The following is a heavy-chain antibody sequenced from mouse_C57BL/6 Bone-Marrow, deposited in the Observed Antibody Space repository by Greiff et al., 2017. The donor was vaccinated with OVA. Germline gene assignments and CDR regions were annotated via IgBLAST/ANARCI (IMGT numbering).Heavy chain of an antibody. D-gene: IGHD4-1*02. CDR2: INPNNGGT. J-gene: IGHJ2*01. CDR1: GYTFTDYY. CDR3: ARFSTGPY. Sequence: EVQLQQSGPELVKPGASVKISCKASGYTFTDYYMNWVKQSHGKSLEWIGDINPNNGGTSYNQKFKGKATLTVDKSSSTAYMELRSLTSEDSAVYYCARFSTGPYWGQGTTLTVSS. V-gene: IGHV1-26*01.